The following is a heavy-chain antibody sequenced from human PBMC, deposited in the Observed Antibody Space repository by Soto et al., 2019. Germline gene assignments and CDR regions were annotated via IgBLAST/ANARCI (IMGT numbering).Heavy chain of an antibody. V-gene: IGHV3-30*18. J-gene: IGHJ4*02. CDR3: AKDQASGQGSFDS. CDR2: ISYDGSNQ. CDR1: GFTFKIYG. Sequence: XGSLRLSCAASGFTFKIYGMHWVRQAPDKGLEWVALISYDGSNQYYADSVKGRFTISRDNSKNTLFLQMNSLRADDTAVYYCAKDQASGQGSFDSWGQGTLVTSPQ.